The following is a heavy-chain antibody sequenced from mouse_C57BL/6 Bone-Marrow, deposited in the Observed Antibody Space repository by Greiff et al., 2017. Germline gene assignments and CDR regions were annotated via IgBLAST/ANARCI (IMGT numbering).Heavy chain of an antibody. Sequence: EVQLVESGGGLVKPGGSLKLSCAASGFTFSDYGMHWVRQAPEKGLEWVAYISSGSSTIYYADPVKGRFTISRDNAKNTLFLQMTSLRSEDTAMYYCAKNDYDKMAWFAYWGQGTLVTVSA. D-gene: IGHD2-4*01. CDR2: ISSGSSTI. V-gene: IGHV5-17*01. J-gene: IGHJ3*01. CDR1: GFTFSDYG. CDR3: AKNDYDKMAWFAY.